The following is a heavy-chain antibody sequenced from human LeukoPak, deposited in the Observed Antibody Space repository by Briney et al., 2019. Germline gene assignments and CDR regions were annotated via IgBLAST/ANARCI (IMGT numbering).Heavy chain of an antibody. CDR2: ISSSGSTI. CDR1: GFTFDDYG. J-gene: IGHJ4*02. CDR3: AREAIAVAIDY. V-gene: IGHV3-11*01. D-gene: IGHD6-19*01. Sequence: GGSLRLSCAASGFTFDDYGMSWIRQAPGKGLEWVSYISSSGSTIYYADSVKCRFTISRDNAKNSLYLQMNSLRAEDTTVHYCAREAIAVAIDYWGQGTLVTVSS.